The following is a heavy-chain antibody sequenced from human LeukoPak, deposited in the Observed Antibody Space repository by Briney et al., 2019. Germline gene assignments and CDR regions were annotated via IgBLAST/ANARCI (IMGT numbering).Heavy chain of an antibody. CDR2: IIPIFGTA. J-gene: IGHJ4*02. CDR1: GGTFSSYA. D-gene: IGHD3-22*01. CDR3: ARLSSGYYDSSGDLDY. Sequence: SVKVSCKASGGTFSSYAISWVRQAPGQGLEWMGGIIPIFGTANYAQKFQGRVTITADESTSTAYMELSSLRSEDTAVYYCARLSSGYYDSSGDLDYWGQGTLVTVSS. V-gene: IGHV1-69*13.